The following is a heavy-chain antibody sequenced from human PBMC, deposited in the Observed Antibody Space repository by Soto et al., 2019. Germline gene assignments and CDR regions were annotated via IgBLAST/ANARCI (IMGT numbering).Heavy chain of an antibody. Sequence: QVQRVQSGAEMKKPGASVKVSCKASGNPLTRNAIHWVRQAPGQGLEWMGWISGATGNTKSSQKFQGRVTFTRDTSASTAFMELNSLNPDDTAVYFCARAPGITPYFDSWGQGTLVTVSS. V-gene: IGHV1-3*01. J-gene: IGHJ4*02. CDR3: ARAPGITPYFDS. D-gene: IGHD3-10*01. CDR1: GNPLTRNA. CDR2: ISGATGNT.